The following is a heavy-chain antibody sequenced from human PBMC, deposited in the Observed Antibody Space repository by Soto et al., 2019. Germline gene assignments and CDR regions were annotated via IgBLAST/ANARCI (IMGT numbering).Heavy chain of an antibody. D-gene: IGHD3-9*01. V-gene: IGHV1-2*02. CDR1: GYTFIGHY. J-gene: IGHJ3*02. CDR2: INPNSGGT. Sequence: ASVKVSCKAPGYTFIGHYIHWVRRAPGEGLEWMGWINPNSGGTNYAQKFQGRVTMTRDTSISTAYLELSRLRSDDTAVYYCARDSYYDILTGYSRNAFDIWGRGTMVTVSS. CDR3: ARDSYYDILTGYSRNAFDI.